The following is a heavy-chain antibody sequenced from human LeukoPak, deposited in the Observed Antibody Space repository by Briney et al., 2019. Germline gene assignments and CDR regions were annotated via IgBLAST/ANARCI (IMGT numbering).Heavy chain of an antibody. Sequence: SETLSLTCTVSGGSISSYYWSWIRQPPGKGLEWIGYIYYSGSTNYNPSLKSRVTISVDTSKNQFSLKLSSVTAADTAVYYYARYSHCSGGSCPPYYYYYMDVWGKGTTVTVSS. D-gene: IGHD2-15*01. CDR1: GGSISSYY. CDR2: IYYSGST. V-gene: IGHV4-59*01. CDR3: ARYSHCSGGSCPPYYYYYMDV. J-gene: IGHJ6*03.